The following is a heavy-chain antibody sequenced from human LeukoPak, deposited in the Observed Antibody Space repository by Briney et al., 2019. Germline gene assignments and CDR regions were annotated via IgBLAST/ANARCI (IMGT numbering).Heavy chain of an antibody. CDR3: ARGSREDIVLMVYATFDY. CDR1: GGSISSSSYS. V-gene: IGHV4-39*07. CDR2: IYYSGST. D-gene: IGHD2-8*01. Sequence: SETLSLTCTVSGGSISSSSYSWGWIRQPPGKGLEWIGSIYYSGSTYYNPSLKSRVTISVDTSKNQFSLKLSSVTAADTAVYYCARGSREDIVLMVYATFDYWGQGTLVTVSS. J-gene: IGHJ4*02.